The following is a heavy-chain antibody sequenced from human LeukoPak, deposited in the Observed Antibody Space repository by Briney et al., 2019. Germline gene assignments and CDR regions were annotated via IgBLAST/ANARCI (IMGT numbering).Heavy chain of an antibody. CDR2: INPNSGGT. D-gene: IGHD3-10*01. CDR3: ARVGEGSGSYYNPPFDY. Sequence: GASVKVSCKASGYTFTGYYMHWVRQAPGQGLEWMGWINPNSGGTNYAQKFQGWVTMTRDTSISTAYMELSRLRSDDTAVYYCARVGEGSGSYYNPPFDYWGQGTLVTVSS. J-gene: IGHJ4*02. V-gene: IGHV1-2*04. CDR1: GYTFTGYY.